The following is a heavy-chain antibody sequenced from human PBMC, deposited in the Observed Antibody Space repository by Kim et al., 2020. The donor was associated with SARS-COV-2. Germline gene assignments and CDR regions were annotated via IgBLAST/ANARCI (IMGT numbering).Heavy chain of an antibody. D-gene: IGHD6-19*01. CDR2: IIPIFGTA. CDR3: ASRTESSGWYKGRYGAFDI. J-gene: IGHJ3*02. V-gene: IGHV1-69*13. Sequence: SVKVSCKASGGTFSSYAISWVRQAPGQGLEWMGGIIPIFGTANYAQKFQGRVTITADESTSTAYMELSSLRSEDTAVYYCASRTESSGWYKGRYGAFDIWGQGTMVTVSS. CDR1: GGTFSSYA.